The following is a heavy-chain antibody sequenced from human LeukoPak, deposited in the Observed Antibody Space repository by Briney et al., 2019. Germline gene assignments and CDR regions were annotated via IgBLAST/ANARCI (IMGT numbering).Heavy chain of an antibody. D-gene: IGHD3-3*01. CDR3: AKFGLRFLEWLSLGDDAFDI. CDR1: GFTFSSYA. Sequence: PGGSLRLSCAASGFTFSSYAMSWVRQAPGKGLEWVSAISGRGGSTYYADSVKGRFTISRDNSKNTLYLQMNSLRAEDTAVYYCAKFGLRFLEWLSLGDDAFDIWGQGTMVTVSS. J-gene: IGHJ3*02. V-gene: IGHV3-23*01. CDR2: ISGRGGST.